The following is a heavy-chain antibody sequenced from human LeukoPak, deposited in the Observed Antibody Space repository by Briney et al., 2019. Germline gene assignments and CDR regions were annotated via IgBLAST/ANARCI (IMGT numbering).Heavy chain of an antibody. D-gene: IGHD3-9*01. V-gene: IGHV1-2*02. CDR2: INPNSGGT. J-gene: IGHJ4*02. CDR1: GYTFTGYY. CDR3: ARDSGRITIFLAVPNYFDY. Sequence: GASVKVSCKASGYTFTGYYMHWVRQAPGQGLEWMGWINPNSGGTNYAQKFQGRVTMTRDTSISTAYMELSRLRSDDTAVYYCARDSGRITIFLAVPNYFDYWGQGTLVTVSS.